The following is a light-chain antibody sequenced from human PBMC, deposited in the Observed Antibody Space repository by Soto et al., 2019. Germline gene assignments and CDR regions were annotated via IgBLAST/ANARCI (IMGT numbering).Light chain of an antibody. Sequence: ENEMTLDLASLPASIRDRVTITCRASQSISSWLAWYQQKPGEAPKLLIYKASTLKSGVPSTFSGSGSGTEFSLTISSLQPDDFATYYCQPYGNLWSFGHGTKVDI. V-gene: IGKV1-5*03. CDR3: QPYGNLWS. CDR1: QSISSW. J-gene: IGKJ1*01. CDR2: KAS.